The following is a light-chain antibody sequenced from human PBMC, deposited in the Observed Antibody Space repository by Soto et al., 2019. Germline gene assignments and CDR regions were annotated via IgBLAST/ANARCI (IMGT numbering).Light chain of an antibody. CDR1: SSDVGTYDL. CDR3: CSYAGSSPYV. V-gene: IGLV2-23*02. J-gene: IGLJ1*01. CDR2: EVS. Sequence: QSVLTQPASVSGSPGQSITISCTGSSSDVGTYDLVSWYQQHPGKAPTLIIYEVSERPSGVSNRFSGSKSGNTASLTISGLQAEDEADYYCCSYAGSSPYVFGPGTKVTVL.